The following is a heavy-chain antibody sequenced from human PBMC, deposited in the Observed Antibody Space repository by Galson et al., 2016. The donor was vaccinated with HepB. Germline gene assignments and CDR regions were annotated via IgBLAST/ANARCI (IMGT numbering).Heavy chain of an antibody. CDR3: ARASHYENIGFFDDL. D-gene: IGHD3-22*01. CDR1: GFTLSNYS. J-gene: IGHJ2*01. V-gene: IGHV3-23*01. Sequence: SLRLSCAASGFTLSNYSMSWIRQTPGMGLEWVSAFRASGRSTFYADSVKGRFTVSRDISKNTGYLQMTALKAEDTAVYYRARASHYENIGFFDDLWGRGTMVAVSS. CDR2: FRASGRST.